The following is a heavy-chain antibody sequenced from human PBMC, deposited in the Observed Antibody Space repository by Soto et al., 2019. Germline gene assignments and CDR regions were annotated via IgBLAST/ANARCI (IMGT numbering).Heavy chain of an antibody. V-gene: IGHV4-59*12. CDR2: IYNSGST. J-gene: IGHJ4*02. CDR1: GGSISSYY. D-gene: IGHD3-9*01. Sequence: ASETLSLTCTVSGGSISSYYWSWIRQPPGKGLEWIGYIYNSGSTNYNPSLNSRVTISVDTSTNQFSLRLRSVTAADTAVYYCASRYGPSEFDHWGQGSLVTVSS. CDR3: ASRYGPSEFDH.